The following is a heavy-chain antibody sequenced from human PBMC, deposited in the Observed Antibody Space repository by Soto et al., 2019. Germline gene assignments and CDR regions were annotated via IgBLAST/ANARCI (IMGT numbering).Heavy chain of an antibody. D-gene: IGHD3-9*01. CDR2: IYYSGST. V-gene: IGHV4-59*01. Sequence: ASETLSLTCTVSGGSISSYYWSWIRQPPGKGLEWIGYIYYSGSTNYNPSLKSRVTISVDTSKNQFSLKLSSVTAADTAVYYCARVGYDILTGYFHNWFDPWGQGTLVTVSS. CDR1: GGSISSYY. J-gene: IGHJ5*02. CDR3: ARVGYDILTGYFHNWFDP.